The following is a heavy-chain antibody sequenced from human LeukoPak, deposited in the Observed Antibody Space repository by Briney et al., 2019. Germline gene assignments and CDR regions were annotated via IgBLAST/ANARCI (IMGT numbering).Heavy chain of an antibody. CDR3: ARGYYYYYMDV. Sequence: SETLSLTCTVSGGSISRYYWSWIRQPPGKGLEWIGYIYHSGSTYYNPSLKSRVTISVDRSKNQFSLKLSSVTAADTAVYYCARGYYYYYMDVWGKGTTVTVSS. J-gene: IGHJ6*03. V-gene: IGHV4-59*12. CDR1: GGSISRYY. CDR2: IYHSGST.